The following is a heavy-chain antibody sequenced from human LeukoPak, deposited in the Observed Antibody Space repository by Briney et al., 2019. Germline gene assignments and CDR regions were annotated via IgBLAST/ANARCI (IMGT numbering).Heavy chain of an antibody. CDR3: ARGTSSPTAGRFDD. V-gene: IGHV4-59*11. CDR1: VGSISIHY. Sequence: SESPSLTCTVSVGSISIHYGSWIPHPPGKGLEWGGYIHYSGTTNYNRSLKSRVAISVETCKNQFSLKLSSVTAADRAVYYCARGTSSPTAGRFDDWGQGTLVTVSS. CDR2: IHYSGTT. D-gene: IGHD6-13*01. J-gene: IGHJ4*02.